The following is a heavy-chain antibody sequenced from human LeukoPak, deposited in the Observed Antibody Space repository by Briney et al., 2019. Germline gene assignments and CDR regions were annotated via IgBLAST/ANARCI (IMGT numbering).Heavy chain of an antibody. CDR3: AGGGGGPCGDYEGGLVDY. D-gene: IGHD4-17*01. CDR1: GGSISSGDYY. J-gene: IGHJ4*02. Sequence: SQTLSLTCTVSGGSISSGDYYWSWIRQPPGKGLEWNGYIYYRGSNDYNPSRKCGVTISVDACKEQFSLKLISVTGADTAVDYCAGGGGGPCGDYEGGLVDYWGQGTLVTVSS. V-gene: IGHV4-30-4*01. CDR2: IYYRGSN.